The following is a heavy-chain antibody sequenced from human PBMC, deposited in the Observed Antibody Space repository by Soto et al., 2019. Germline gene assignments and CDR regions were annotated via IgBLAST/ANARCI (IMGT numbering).Heavy chain of an antibody. CDR1: GFTFSSYA. CDR2: ISGSGGST. Sequence: LRLSCAASGFTFSSYAMSWVRQAPGKGLEWVSAISGSGGSTYYADSVKGRFTISRDNSKNTLYLQMNSLRAEDTAVYYCARGMTTVTTAQAAWGQGTLVTVSS. CDR3: ARGMTTVTTAQAA. D-gene: IGHD4-17*01. J-gene: IGHJ4*02. V-gene: IGHV3-23*01.